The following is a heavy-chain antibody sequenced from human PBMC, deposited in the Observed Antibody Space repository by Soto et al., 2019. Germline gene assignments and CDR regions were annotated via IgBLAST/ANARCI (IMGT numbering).Heavy chain of an antibody. Sequence: QVQLVESGGGVVQPGRSLRLSCAASGFTFSSYAMHWVRQAPGKGLEWVAVISYDGSNKYYADSVKGRFTISRDNSKNTLYLQMNSLRAEATAVYYCARANRDSGYDFFDYWGQGTLVPVSS. CDR2: ISYDGSNK. D-gene: IGHD5-12*01. CDR1: GFTFSSYA. V-gene: IGHV3-30-3*01. J-gene: IGHJ4*02. CDR3: ARANRDSGYDFFDY.